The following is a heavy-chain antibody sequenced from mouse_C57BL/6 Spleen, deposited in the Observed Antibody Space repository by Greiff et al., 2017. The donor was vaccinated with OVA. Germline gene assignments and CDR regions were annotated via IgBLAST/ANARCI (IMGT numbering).Heavy chain of an antibody. D-gene: IGHD2-1*01. CDR3: ARRGNAFYFDY. J-gene: IGHJ2*01. Sequence: QVQLKQPGAELVMPGASVKLSCKASGYTFTSYWMHWVKQRPGQGLEWIGEIDPSDSYTNYNQKFKGKSTLTVDKSSSTAYMQLSSLTSEDSAVYYCARRGNAFYFDYWGQGTTLTVSS. CDR2: IDPSDSYT. CDR1: GYTFTSYW. V-gene: IGHV1-69*01.